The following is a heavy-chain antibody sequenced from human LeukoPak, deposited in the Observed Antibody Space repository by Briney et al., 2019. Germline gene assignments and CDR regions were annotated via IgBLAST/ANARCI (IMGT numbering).Heavy chain of an antibody. CDR2: INHSGST. D-gene: IGHD3-22*01. V-gene: IGHV4-34*01. Sequence: SETLSLTCAVYGGSFSDYYWSWIRQPPGKGLECIGEINHSGSTTYNPSLKSRVTISLDTSKNQFSLKLDSVTAAETSVYYCARHRKRSSGYFGSGHDAFDIWGQGTMVTVSS. CDR1: GGSFSDYY. J-gene: IGHJ3*02. CDR3: ARHRKRSSGYFGSGHDAFDI.